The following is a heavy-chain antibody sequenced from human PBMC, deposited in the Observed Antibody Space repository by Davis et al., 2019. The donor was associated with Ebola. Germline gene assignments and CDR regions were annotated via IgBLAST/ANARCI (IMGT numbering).Heavy chain of an antibody. V-gene: IGHV4-34*01. CDR2: INHSGST. CDR1: GGSFSGYY. CDR3: ARGLTLGWFRVRYYFDY. D-gene: IGHD3-10*01. Sequence: PSETLSLTCAVYGGSFSGYYWSWIRQPPGKGLEWIGEINHSGSTNYNPSLKSRVTISVDTSKNQFSLKLSSVTAADTAVYYCARGLTLGWFRVRYYFDYWGQGTLVTVSS. J-gene: IGHJ4*02.